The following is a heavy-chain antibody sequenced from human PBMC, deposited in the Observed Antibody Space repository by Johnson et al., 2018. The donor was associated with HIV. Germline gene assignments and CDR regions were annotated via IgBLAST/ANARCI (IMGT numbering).Heavy chain of an antibody. D-gene: IGHD3-10*01. CDR2: IKQDGSEK. CDR1: GFTFSSYG. J-gene: IGHJ3*02. Sequence: VQLVESGGGLVKPGGSLRLSCAASGFTFSSYGMHWVRQAPVKGLEWVANIKQDGSEKYYVDSVKGRFTISRDNSKNTLYLQMNSLRAEDTAVYYCAREGQEFNDAFDIWGQGTMVTVSS. V-gene: IGHV3-7*01. CDR3: AREGQEFNDAFDI.